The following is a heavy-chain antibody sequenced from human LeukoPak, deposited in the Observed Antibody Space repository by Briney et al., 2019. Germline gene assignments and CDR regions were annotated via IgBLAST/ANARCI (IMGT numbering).Heavy chain of an antibody. J-gene: IGHJ4*02. D-gene: IGHD3-9*01. CDR1: GFTFSSYA. Sequence: GGSLRLSCAASGFTFSSYAMHWVRQAPGKGLEWVALISYDGSNKYYADSVKGRFTISRDNSKNTLYLQMNSLRAEDTAVYYCARESAPGYDILTGRPTYWGQGTLVTVSS. CDR2: ISYDGSNK. V-gene: IGHV3-30*04. CDR3: ARESAPGYDILTGRPTY.